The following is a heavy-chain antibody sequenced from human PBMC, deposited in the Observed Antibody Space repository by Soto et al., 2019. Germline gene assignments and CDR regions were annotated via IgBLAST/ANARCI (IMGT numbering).Heavy chain of an antibody. D-gene: IGHD4-17*01. V-gene: IGHV1-69*02. CDR2: IIPILDLA. CDR3: AIPRNVGVYGEYAFDD. CDR1: GGTVSSYT. Sequence: QVQLVQSGTEGKKPGSSGKVSCKASGGTVSSYTFSWVRQSPGQGMEWMGRIIPILDLANYASKLQGRVTITADKTTSTDYVEQNNLRSEDTAVYYCAIPRNVGVYGEYAFDDWGQGTLVTVSS. J-gene: IGHJ4*02.